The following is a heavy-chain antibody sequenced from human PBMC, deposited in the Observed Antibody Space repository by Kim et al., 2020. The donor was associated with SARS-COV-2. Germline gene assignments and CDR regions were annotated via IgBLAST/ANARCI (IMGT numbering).Heavy chain of an antibody. CDR3: TREGEMGYCTNGVCYTDY. Sequence: GGSLRLSCTASGFTFGDYAMSWVRQAPGKGLEWVGFIRSKAYGGSTEYAASVKGRFIISRDDSKSIAYLQMNSLKTEDTAVYYCTREGEMGYCTNGVCYTDYWGQGTLVTVSS. D-gene: IGHD2-8*01. CDR2: IRSKAYGGST. V-gene: IGHV3-49*04. CDR1: GFTFGDYA. J-gene: IGHJ4*02.